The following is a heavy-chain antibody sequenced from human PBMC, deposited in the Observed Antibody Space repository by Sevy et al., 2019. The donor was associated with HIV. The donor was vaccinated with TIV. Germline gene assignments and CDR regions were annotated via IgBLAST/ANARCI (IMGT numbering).Heavy chain of an antibody. Sequence: ASVKVSCKASGYTFTSYGISWMRQAPGQGLEWLGWISTLNVNTNNAQKFQGRVTMTTDTSTGTASMELRSLRSDDTAVYYCARDDCSSLSCHGSLLYWGQGTLVTVSS. J-gene: IGHJ4*02. D-gene: IGHD2-2*01. V-gene: IGHV1-18*01. CDR1: GYTFTSYG. CDR2: ISTLNVNT. CDR3: ARDDCSSLSCHGSLLY.